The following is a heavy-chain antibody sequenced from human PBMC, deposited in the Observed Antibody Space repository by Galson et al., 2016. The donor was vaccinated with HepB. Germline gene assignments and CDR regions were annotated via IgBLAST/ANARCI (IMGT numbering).Heavy chain of an antibody. CDR3: AKESASDWFVQPNRNDY. Sequence: SLRLSCAASGFTFRSFAMNWVRRPPGKGLELVSGSNGSGRQAEYADSVKGRFTTSRDNSKNTLYLQLSSLRADDTAEYYCAKESASDWFVQPNRNDYWGRGTPVSVSS. D-gene: IGHD3-9*01. CDR1: GFTFRSFA. CDR2: SNGSGRQA. J-gene: IGHJ4*02. V-gene: IGHV3-23*01.